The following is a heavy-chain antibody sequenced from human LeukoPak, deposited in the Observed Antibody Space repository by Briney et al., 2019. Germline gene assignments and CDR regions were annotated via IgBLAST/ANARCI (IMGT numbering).Heavy chain of an antibody. CDR1: GYTLTGYY. Sequence: ASVKVSCKASGYTLTGYYMHWVRQAPGHGLEWMGRINPDSGGTNYAQKFQGRPTMTRDTSISTAYMELSRLRSDDTAVYYCASLSSGLDIWGQGTMVTVSS. V-gene: IGHV1-2*06. CDR3: ASLSSGLDI. J-gene: IGHJ3*02. D-gene: IGHD3-22*01. CDR2: INPDSGGT.